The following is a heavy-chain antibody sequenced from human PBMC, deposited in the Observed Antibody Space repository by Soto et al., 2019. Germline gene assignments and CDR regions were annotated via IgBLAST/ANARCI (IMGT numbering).Heavy chain of an antibody. V-gene: IGHV4-59*01. D-gene: IGHD3-22*01. CDR3: ARASYYDSSGYYPYYFDY. Sequence: QVQLQESGPGLVKPSETLSLTCTVSGGSISSYYWSWIRQPPGKGLEWIGYIYYSGSTNYNPSLKSRVTISVDTSKNQFSLKLSSVTAADTAVYYCARASYYDSSGYYPYYFDYWGQGNLVTVSS. CDR1: GGSISSYY. J-gene: IGHJ4*02. CDR2: IYYSGST.